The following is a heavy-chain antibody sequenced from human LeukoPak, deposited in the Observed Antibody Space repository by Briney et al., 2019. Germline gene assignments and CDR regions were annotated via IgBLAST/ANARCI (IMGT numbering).Heavy chain of an antibody. D-gene: IGHD1-26*01. V-gene: IGHV3-23*01. CDR1: GFTFNNHA. CDR3: AKDGSDIYVRGAFDI. Sequence: GGSLRLSCAASGFTFNNHAMIWVRLAPGKGLEWVSGISGSGGRLFHADSVKGRFTISRDNSKNTLYLQMNSLRVEDTAVYYCAKDGSDIYVRGAFDIWGQGTMVTVSS. CDR2: ISGSGGRL. J-gene: IGHJ3*02.